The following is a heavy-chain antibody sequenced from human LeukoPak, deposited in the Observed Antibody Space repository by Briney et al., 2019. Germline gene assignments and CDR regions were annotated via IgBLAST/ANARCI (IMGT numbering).Heavy chain of an antibody. Sequence: ASVKVSCKASGYTLTSYGISWVRQAPGQGLEWMGWISAYNGNTNYAQKLQGSVTMTTDTSTSTAYMELRSLRSDDTAVYYCARDTQDYGDYAPWFDPWGQGTLVTVSS. V-gene: IGHV1-18*01. CDR3: ARDTQDYGDYAPWFDP. D-gene: IGHD4-17*01. CDR1: GYTLTSYG. CDR2: ISAYNGNT. J-gene: IGHJ5*02.